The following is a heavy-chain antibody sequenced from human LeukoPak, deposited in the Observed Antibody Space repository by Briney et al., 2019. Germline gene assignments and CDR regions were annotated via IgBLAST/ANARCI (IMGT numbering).Heavy chain of an antibody. J-gene: IGHJ3*02. CDR3: ASLNTVTIIHAFDI. CDR1: GGSISSTSYY. Sequence: SETLSLTCTVSGGSISSTSYYWDWIRQPPGKGLEWLGSIYYSGSTYYNPSLESRVTISVDTSKNQFSLKLSSVTAADTAVYYCASLNTVTIIHAFDIWGQGTMVTVSS. V-gene: IGHV4-39*01. D-gene: IGHD4-11*01. CDR2: IYYSGST.